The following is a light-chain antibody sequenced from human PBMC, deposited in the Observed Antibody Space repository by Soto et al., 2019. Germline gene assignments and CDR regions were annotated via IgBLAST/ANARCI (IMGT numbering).Light chain of an antibody. V-gene: IGKV1-5*01. CDR3: QTYTNTNNPWM. Sequence: AGQTISTWMAWYQQKPGKAPKLIVYDASTLQSGVASRFSGSGSGTEFTLIISALQPDDSATYYCQTYTNTNNPWMFGQGTKVDIK. CDR1: QTISTW. J-gene: IGKJ1*01. CDR2: DAS.